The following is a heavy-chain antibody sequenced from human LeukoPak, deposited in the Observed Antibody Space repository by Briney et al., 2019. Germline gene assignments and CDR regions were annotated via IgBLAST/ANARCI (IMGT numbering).Heavy chain of an antibody. CDR3: ARYIVVVVAATYYFDY. D-gene: IGHD2-15*01. CDR1: GGSISSSSYY. V-gene: IGHV4-39*07. J-gene: IGHJ4*02. Sequence: SETLSLTCTVSGGSISSSSYYWGWIRQPPGKRLEWIGSIYYSGSTYYNPSLKSRVTISVDTSKNQFSLKLSSVTAADTAVYYCARYIVVVVAATYYFDYWGQGTLVTVSS. CDR2: IYYSGST.